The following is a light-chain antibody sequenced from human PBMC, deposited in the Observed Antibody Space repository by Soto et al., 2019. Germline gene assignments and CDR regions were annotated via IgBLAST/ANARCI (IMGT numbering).Light chain of an antibody. CDR1: QSVSSN. V-gene: IGKV3-15*01. CDR3: QQYNNWPGIT. CDR2: GAS. J-gene: IGKJ3*01. Sequence: EIVMTQSPATLSVSPGERATLSCRASQSVSSNLAWYQQKPGQAPRLLIYGASTRATGIPARFSGSGSGTEFTLTISSLQYEDFAVYYCQQYNNWPGITFGPGTKVDIK.